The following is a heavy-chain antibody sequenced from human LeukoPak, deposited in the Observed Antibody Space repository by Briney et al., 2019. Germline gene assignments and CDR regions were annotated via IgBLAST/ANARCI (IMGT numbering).Heavy chain of an antibody. CDR2: INHSGST. Sequence: GSLRLSCAASGFTFSSYAMSWIRQPPGKGLEWIGEINHSGSTNYNPSLKSRVTISVDTSKNQFSLKLSSVTAADTAVYYCARLYSTGPFDYWGQGTLVTVSS. CDR1: GFTFSSYA. CDR3: ARLYSTGPFDY. D-gene: IGHD6-25*01. J-gene: IGHJ4*02. V-gene: IGHV4-34*01.